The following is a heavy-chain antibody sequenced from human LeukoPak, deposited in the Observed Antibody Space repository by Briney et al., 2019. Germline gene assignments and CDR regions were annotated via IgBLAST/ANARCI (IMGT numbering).Heavy chain of an antibody. CDR1: GYTFTSYS. D-gene: IGHD3-22*01. CDR3: ARAYYYDSSNIDF. V-gene: IGHV1-18*01. Sequence: ASVKVSCKASGYTFTSYSIAWVRQAPGQGLEWMGWIIASNGNSSYAERLQGRVAMTTDTSTSTVYLELRSLRADDTAVYYCARAYYYDSSNIDFWGQGTLVTVSS. CDR2: IIASNGNS. J-gene: IGHJ4*02.